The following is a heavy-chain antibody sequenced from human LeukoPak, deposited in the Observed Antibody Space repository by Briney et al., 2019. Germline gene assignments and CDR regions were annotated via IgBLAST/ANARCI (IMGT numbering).Heavy chain of an antibody. CDR1: GGSISSGGYS. V-gene: IGHV4-30-2*01. D-gene: IGHD3-22*01. Sequence: SQTLSLTCAVSGGSISSGGYSWSWIRQPPGEGLEWIGYIYHSGSTYYDPSLKSRVTISVDRSKNQFSLKLSSVTAADTAVYYCARLSFYDSSGYYKNALQDYWGQGTLVTVSS. CDR3: ARLSFYDSSGYYKNALQDY. CDR2: IYHSGST. J-gene: IGHJ4*02.